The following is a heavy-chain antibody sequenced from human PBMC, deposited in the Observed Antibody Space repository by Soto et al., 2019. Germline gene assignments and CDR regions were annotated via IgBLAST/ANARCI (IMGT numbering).Heavy chain of an antibody. D-gene: IGHD7-27*01. CDR3: ARSAPGGLGISKYYYYYMDV. Sequence: SETLSLTCTVSGGSISSYYWSWIRQPPGKGLEWIGYIYYSGSTNYNPSLKSRVTISVDTSKNQFSLKLSSVTAADTAVYYCARSAPGGLGISKYYYYYMDVWGKGTTVT. CDR1: GGSISSYY. V-gene: IGHV4-59*01. CDR2: IYYSGST. J-gene: IGHJ6*03.